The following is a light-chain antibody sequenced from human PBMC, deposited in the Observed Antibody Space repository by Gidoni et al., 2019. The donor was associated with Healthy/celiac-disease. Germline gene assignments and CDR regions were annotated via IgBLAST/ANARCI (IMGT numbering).Light chain of an antibody. V-gene: IGLV2-14*03. CDR3: SSYTSSSTYVV. Sequence: QSDLTQPASVSGSPGQSITISCTGTSSDVGGYNYVSWYQHHPGKAPKLMIFDVSNRPSGVSNRFSGSKSGNTASLTISGLQAEDEADYYCSSYTSSSTYVVFGGGTKLTVL. CDR1: SSDVGGYNY. CDR2: DVS. J-gene: IGLJ2*01.